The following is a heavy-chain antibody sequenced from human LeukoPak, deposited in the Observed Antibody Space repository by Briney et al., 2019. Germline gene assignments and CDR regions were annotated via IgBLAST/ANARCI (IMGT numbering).Heavy chain of an antibody. CDR2: IWYDGSNK. V-gene: IGHV3-33*01. J-gene: IGHJ4*02. Sequence: PGGSLRLSCAASGFTFSSYGMHWVRQAPGKGLEWVAVIWYDGSNKYYADSVKGRFTISRDNSKNTLYLQMNYLRAEDTAVYYCARRSLGEPGDFDYGGQGTLVTVSS. CDR3: ARRSLGEPGDFDY. CDR1: GFTFSSYG. D-gene: IGHD3-16*01.